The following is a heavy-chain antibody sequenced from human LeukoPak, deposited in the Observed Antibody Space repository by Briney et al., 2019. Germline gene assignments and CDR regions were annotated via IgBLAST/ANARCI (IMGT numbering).Heavy chain of an antibody. V-gene: IGHV1-46*01. CDR2: INPSGGSA. J-gene: IGHJ4*02. D-gene: IGHD3-10*01. CDR3: ARLVWFGDPTRGYFDN. CDR1: GYTFTNYY. Sequence: ASVKVSCKASGYTFTNYYMHWVRKAPGQGFEWMGIINPSGGSASYAQKFQGRVTMTRDTSTSTVYMELSSLRYEDTAVYYCARLVWFGDPTRGYFDNWGQGTLVTVSS.